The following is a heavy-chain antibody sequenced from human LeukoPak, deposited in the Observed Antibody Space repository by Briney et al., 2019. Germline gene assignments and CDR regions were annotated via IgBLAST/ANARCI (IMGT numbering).Heavy chain of an antibody. CDR2: INHSGST. Sequence: PSETLSLTCAVYGGSFSGYYWSWIRQPPGKGLEWIGAINHSGSTKYNPSLKSRVTISVDTSKNQFSLKLSSVTAADTAVYYCARVPDFDLKWFDPWGQGTLVTVSS. CDR1: GGSFSGYY. J-gene: IGHJ5*02. V-gene: IGHV4-34*01. CDR3: ARVPDFDLKWFDP.